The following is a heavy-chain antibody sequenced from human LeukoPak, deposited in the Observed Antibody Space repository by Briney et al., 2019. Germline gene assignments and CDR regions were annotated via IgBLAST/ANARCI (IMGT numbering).Heavy chain of an antibody. Sequence: ASVTVSCKASGYTFTSYDINWVRQATGQGLEWMGWMNPNSGNTGYAQKFQGRVTMTRNTSVSTAYMEPSSLRSEDTAVYYCARGHGVWYYFDSSGTLFDYWGQGTLVTVSS. CDR1: GYTFTSYD. J-gene: IGHJ4*02. CDR3: ARGHGVWYYFDSSGTLFDY. D-gene: IGHD3-22*01. CDR2: MNPNSGNT. V-gene: IGHV1-8*01.